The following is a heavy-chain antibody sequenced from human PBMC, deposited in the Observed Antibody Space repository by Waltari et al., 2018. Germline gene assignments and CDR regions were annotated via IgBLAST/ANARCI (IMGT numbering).Heavy chain of an antibody. CDR3: ARGKTTDYYFDY. CDR1: GGSISSGSYY. V-gene: IGHV4-61*09. Sequence: QVQLQESGPGLVKPSQTLSLTCTVSGGSISSGSYYWSWIRQPAGKGLEWIGYIYTSGSTNYNPSLKSRVTISVDTSKNQFSLKLGAVTAADTAVYYCARGKTTDYYFDYWGQGTLVTVSS. J-gene: IGHJ4*02. CDR2: IYTSGST. D-gene: IGHD4-17*01.